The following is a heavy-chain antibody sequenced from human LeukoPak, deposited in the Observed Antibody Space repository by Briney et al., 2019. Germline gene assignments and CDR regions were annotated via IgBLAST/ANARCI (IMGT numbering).Heavy chain of an antibody. CDR3: ATAPLRGLDYYYMDV. CDR1: GFTFSTYN. J-gene: IGHJ6*03. D-gene: IGHD4-17*01. CDR2: ISKTSSSI. Sequence: GGSLRLSCAASGFTFSTYNMNWVRQAPGKGLEWVSYISKTSSSIYYADSVKGRFTISRDNAKNSLYLQMNTLRAEDTAVYYCATAPLRGLDYYYMDVWGKGTTVTVSS. V-gene: IGHV3-48*01.